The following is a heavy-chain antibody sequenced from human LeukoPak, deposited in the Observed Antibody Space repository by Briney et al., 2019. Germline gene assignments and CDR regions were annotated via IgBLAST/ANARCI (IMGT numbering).Heavy chain of an antibody. CDR3: ARDSVFGAKNAFDI. V-gene: IGHV3-30-3*01. Sequence: PGGSLRLSCAASGFTFSSYAMHWVRQAPGKGLEWVAVISYDGSNKYYADSVKGRFTISRDNAKNSLYLQMNSLRAEDTAVYYCARDSVFGAKNAFDIWGQGTMVTVSS. CDR1: GFTFSSYA. J-gene: IGHJ3*02. D-gene: IGHD3-10*01. CDR2: ISYDGSNK.